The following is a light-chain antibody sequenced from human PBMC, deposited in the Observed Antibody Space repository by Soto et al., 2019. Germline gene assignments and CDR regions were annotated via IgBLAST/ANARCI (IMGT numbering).Light chain of an antibody. CDR2: AAA. V-gene: IGKV1-12*01. J-gene: IGKJ2*01. Sequence: EIQMTQSPSSVAASVGDRVTSTCRASQGISSWLALYQQKQGKAPKLLIYAAASVQSGVPSRVCGSVSGTDFTHTISSLQPEDCATYYCQHANSFPYTFGQGPKLVTK. CDR1: QGISSW. CDR3: QHANSFPYT.